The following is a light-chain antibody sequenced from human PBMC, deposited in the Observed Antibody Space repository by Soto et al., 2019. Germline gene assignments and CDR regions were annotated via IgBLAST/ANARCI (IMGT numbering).Light chain of an antibody. CDR3: NQRQSWPRT. Sequence: IVLTQSPNTLSLSPGERATLSCRAGQSVPRSYLAWYQQKPGQAPRLLIYQTSIRAAGIQARFSASGSGTDFTLTIRDVQPEDFALYYCNQRQSWPRTFGQGTKVDIK. CDR1: QSVPRSY. J-gene: IGKJ1*01. CDR2: QTS. V-gene: IGKV3-11*01.